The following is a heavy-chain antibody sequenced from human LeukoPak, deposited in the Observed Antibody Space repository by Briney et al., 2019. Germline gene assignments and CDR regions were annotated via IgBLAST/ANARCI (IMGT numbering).Heavy chain of an antibody. V-gene: IGHV1-69*05. Sequence: ASVKVSCKASGGTFSSYAISWVRQAPGQGLEWMVGIIPIFGTANYAQKFQGRVTITTDESTSTAYMELSSLRSEDTAVYYCARDRGYSYGYFDYWGQGTLVTVSS. CDR3: ARDRGYSYGYFDY. D-gene: IGHD5-18*01. CDR1: GGTFSSYA. J-gene: IGHJ4*02. CDR2: IIPIFGTA.